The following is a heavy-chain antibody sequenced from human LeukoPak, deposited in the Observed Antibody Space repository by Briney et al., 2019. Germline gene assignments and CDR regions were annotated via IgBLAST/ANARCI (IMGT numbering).Heavy chain of an antibody. J-gene: IGHJ2*01. CDR2: INHSGST. Sequence: PSETLSLTCPVYGGSFSGYYWSWIRQPPGKGLEWIGEINHSGSTNYNPSLKSRVTISVDTSKNQFSLKLSSVTAADTAVYYCARRGARGGHTAMAYWYFDLWGRGTLVTVSS. CDR3: ARRGARGGHTAMAYWYFDL. CDR1: GGSFSGYY. D-gene: IGHD5-18*01. V-gene: IGHV4-34*01.